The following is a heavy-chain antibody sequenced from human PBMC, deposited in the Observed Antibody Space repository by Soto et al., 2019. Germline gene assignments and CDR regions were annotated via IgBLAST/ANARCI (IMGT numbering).Heavy chain of an antibody. J-gene: IGHJ3*02. CDR2: TYYRSKWYN. Sequence: SQTLSLTCAISGDSVSSNSAAWNWSRQSPSRGLEWLGRTYYRSKWYNDYAVSVKSRITINPDTSKNQFSLQLNSVTPEDTAVYYCAREWGEYSSGWVEGAFDIWGQGTMVTVSS. CDR1: GDSVSSNSAA. CDR3: AREWGEYSSGWVEGAFDI. D-gene: IGHD6-19*01. V-gene: IGHV6-1*01.